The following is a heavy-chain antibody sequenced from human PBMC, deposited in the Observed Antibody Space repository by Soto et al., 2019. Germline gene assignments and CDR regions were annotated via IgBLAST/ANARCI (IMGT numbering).Heavy chain of an antibody. Sequence: SVKVSCKGSGGTFSSSTFVWVRQAPGQGLEWMGRIIPILGIANYAQKFQGRVTITADIFTGTAYMELSSLRSDDTAVYFCARGKHCSTSSCYSPNWFDPWGQGTLVTVSS. V-gene: IGHV1-69*02. CDR1: GGTFSSST. D-gene: IGHD2-2*01. CDR3: ARGKHCSTSSCYSPNWFDP. CDR2: IIPILGIA. J-gene: IGHJ5*02.